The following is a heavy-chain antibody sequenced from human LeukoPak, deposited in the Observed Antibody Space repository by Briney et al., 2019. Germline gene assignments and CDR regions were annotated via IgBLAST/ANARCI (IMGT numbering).Heavy chain of an antibody. CDR1: GGSISNYY. CDR2: IYSSGST. D-gene: IGHD3-10*01. V-gene: IGHV4-4*07. Sequence: SETLSLTCTVSGGSISNYYGSWIRQPAGKRLEWLGRIYSSGSTNYNPSLESRVTVSVDTSKNQFSLKLSSVTAADTAVYYCAREHMVRGVINRWGQGALVTVSS. J-gene: IGHJ4*02. CDR3: AREHMVRGVINR.